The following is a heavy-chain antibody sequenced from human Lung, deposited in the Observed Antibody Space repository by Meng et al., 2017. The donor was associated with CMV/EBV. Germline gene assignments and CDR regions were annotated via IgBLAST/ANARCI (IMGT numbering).Heavy chain of an antibody. CDR3: AKSLYTNYYSTYYGLDV. Sequence: ASVXVSXKASGYTFIGYDLHWVRQAPGQGLEWMGWINPKSGGTNYAQRFQGRVTMTRDTSINTDYMELRRLRSDDTAVYFCAKSLYTNYYSTYYGLDVWGQGXTVTVSS. CDR1: GYTFIGYD. CDR2: INPKSGGT. V-gene: IGHV1-2*02. D-gene: IGHD3-22*01. J-gene: IGHJ6*02.